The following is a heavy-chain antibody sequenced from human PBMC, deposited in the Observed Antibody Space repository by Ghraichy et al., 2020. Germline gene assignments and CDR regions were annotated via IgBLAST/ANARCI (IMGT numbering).Heavy chain of an antibody. CDR2: ISGSGSST. D-gene: IGHD1-20*01. V-gene: IGHV3-23*01. CDR3: AKGLTGTTGKFDF. CDR1: GFTFSVYA. J-gene: IGHJ4*02. Sequence: GESLNISCAASGFTFSVYAMTWVRQAPGKGLEWVSTISGSGSSTYYADSVRGRFTISRDNSNKTLGLKMNNLRADDTAVYYCAKGLTGTTGKFDFWGQGALVTVST.